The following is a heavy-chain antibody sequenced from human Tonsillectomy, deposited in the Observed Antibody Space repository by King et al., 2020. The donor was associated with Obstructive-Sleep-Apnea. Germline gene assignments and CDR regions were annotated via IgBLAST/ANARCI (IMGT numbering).Heavy chain of an antibody. V-gene: IGHV3-9*01. J-gene: IGHJ4*02. CDR1: GFNFDDYG. Sequence: VQLVESGGALVQPGRSLRLSCAASGFNFDDYGMHWVRQAPGKGLEWVSGISWNSGSIGYASSLKGRFTISRDNAKNSLYLQMDSLRPGDTALYYCAKSFSSGWYVPFDFWGQGTLVTVSS. D-gene: IGHD6-19*01. CDR3: AKSFSSGWYVPFDF. CDR2: ISWNSGSI.